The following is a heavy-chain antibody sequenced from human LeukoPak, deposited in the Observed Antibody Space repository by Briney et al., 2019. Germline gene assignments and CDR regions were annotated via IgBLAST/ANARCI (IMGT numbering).Heavy chain of an antibody. D-gene: IGHD3-22*01. CDR1: RFTFRTYA. CDR3: AKEGGSGYLDY. J-gene: IGHJ4*02. V-gene: IGHV3-23*01. CDR2: IGATSGST. Sequence: GGSLRLSCAASRFTFRTYAMTWVRQAPGKGPEWVSAIGATSGSTSYADSVKGRFTISRDNAKNSLYLQMNSLRAEDTALYYCAKEGGSGYLDYWGQGTLVTVSS.